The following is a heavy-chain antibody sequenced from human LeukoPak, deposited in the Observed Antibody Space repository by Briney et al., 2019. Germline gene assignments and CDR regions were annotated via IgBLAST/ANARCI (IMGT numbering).Heavy chain of an antibody. CDR2: IYHSGST. CDR1: GDSISSNY. Sequence: PSETLSLTCAVSGDSISSNYWTWIRQPPGKGLEWIGYIYHSGSTNYDPFLKSRVTMSVDTYKNQFSLKLSSVTAADTAVYYCAREGSSWYYFDYWGQGTLVTVSS. CDR3: AREGSSWYYFDY. J-gene: IGHJ4*02. D-gene: IGHD6-13*01. V-gene: IGHV4-59*12.